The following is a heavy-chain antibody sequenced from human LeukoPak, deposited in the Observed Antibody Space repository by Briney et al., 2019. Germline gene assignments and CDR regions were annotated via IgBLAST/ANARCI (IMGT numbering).Heavy chain of an antibody. CDR3: AKDSAYYYDSSGYSHY. D-gene: IGHD3-22*01. CDR2: ISGNSGSI. CDR1: GFTFDDYA. V-gene: IGHV3-9*01. J-gene: IGHJ4*02. Sequence: GRSLRLSCAASGFTFDDYAMHWVRQAPGKGLEWASGISGNSGSIGYADSVKGRFTISRDNAKNPLYLQMNSLRAEDTALYYCAKDSAYYYDSSGYSHYWGQGTLVTVSS.